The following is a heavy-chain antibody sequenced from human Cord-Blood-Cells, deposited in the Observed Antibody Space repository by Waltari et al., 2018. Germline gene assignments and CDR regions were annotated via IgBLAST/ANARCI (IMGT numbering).Heavy chain of an antibody. CDR1: GFTFSSYA. D-gene: IGHD1-26*01. CDR3: AKPRYSGSYYAFDI. J-gene: IGHJ3*02. Sequence: EVQLLESGGGLVQPGGSLRLSCAASGFTFSSYAMSWVRQAPGKGLEWVAAISWSGGSTYYTDSVKGRFTISRDNSKNTLYLQMNSLRAEDTAVYYCAKPRYSGSYYAFDIWGQGTMVTVSS. CDR2: ISWSGGST. V-gene: IGHV3-23*01.